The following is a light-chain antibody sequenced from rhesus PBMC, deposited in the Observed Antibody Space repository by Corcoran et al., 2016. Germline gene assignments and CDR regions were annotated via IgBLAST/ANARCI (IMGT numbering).Light chain of an antibody. CDR2: DVN. Sequence: QAALTQPCSVSGSPGQSVTISCTGTSSDIGGYNYVSWYQQRPGTVPKLMLYDVNKWPSGVSDRFSGSKSGNTASLTISGLQAEDEADYYCNSYAGSNTFIFGAGTRLTVL. V-gene: IGLV2-32*02. J-gene: IGLJ1*01. CDR3: NSYAGSNTFI. CDR1: SSDIGGYNY.